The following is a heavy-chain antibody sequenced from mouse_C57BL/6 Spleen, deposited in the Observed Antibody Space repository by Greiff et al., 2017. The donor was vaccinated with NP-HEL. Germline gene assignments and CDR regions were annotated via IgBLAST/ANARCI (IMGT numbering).Heavy chain of an antibody. D-gene: IGHD1-1*01. CDR1: GFTFSNYW. CDR2: IRLKSDNYAT. Sequence: EVHLVESGGGLVQPGGSMKLSCVASGFTFSNYWMNWVRQSPEKGLEWVAQIRLKSDNYATHYAESVKGRFTISRDDSKSSVYLQMNNLRAEDTGIYYCTAIYYYGSSLFAYWGQGTLVTVSA. CDR3: TAIYYYGSSLFAY. V-gene: IGHV6-3*01. J-gene: IGHJ3*01.